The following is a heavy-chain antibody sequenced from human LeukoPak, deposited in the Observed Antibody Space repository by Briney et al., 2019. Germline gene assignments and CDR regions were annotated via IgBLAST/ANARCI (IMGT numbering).Heavy chain of an antibody. J-gene: IGHJ4*02. CDR1: GGSISSYY. D-gene: IGHD3-22*01. Sequence: SETLSLTCTVSGGSISSYYWSWIRQSPGKGLECIGYIHYTGSTNYNPSLKSRVTISVETSKNQFSLKLTSATAADTAMYYCAREDYYDTNGYYPFDYWGQGTLVTVSS. CDR2: IHYTGST. CDR3: AREDYYDTNGYYPFDY. V-gene: IGHV4-59*12.